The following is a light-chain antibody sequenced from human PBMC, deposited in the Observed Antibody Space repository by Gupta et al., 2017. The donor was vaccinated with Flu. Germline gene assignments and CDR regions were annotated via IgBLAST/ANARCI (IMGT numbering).Light chain of an antibody. Sequence: VGDRGAIDCRARQRIRSGLSWDQQKPGKAPKLLIYKASTLESVVPSRFSGSGFGTEFTLTISMLHPDDFATYYCQEYKSYWAFGQGTKVEIK. CDR1: QRIRSG. V-gene: IGKV1-5*03. CDR2: KAS. CDR3: QEYKSYWA. J-gene: IGKJ1*01.